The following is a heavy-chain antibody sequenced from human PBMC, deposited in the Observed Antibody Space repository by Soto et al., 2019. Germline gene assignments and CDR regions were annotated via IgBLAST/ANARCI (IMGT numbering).Heavy chain of an antibody. Sequence: PGVSLRLSCAASGFTFSSYAMNWVRQAQGKGLEWVSAISGSAATTHFADSVKGRFTISRDNSKNTLYLQMNSLRAEDTAVYYCARDRSYYDSSGSYSPPYWGQGTLVSVSS. D-gene: IGHD3-22*01. J-gene: IGHJ4*02. CDR3: ARDRSYYDSSGSYSPPY. CDR1: GFTFSSYA. V-gene: IGHV3-23*01. CDR2: ISGSAATT.